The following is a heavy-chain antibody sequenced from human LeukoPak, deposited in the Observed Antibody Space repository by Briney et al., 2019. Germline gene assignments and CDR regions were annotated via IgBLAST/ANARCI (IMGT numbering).Heavy chain of an antibody. CDR3: ASRRGQGAFDI. CDR2: IYYSGST. Sequence: PSETLSLTCTVSGGSISSYYWSWIRQPPGKGLGWIGYIYYSGSTNYNPSLKSRVTISVDTSKNQFSLKLSSVTAADTAVYYCASRRGQGAFDIWGQGTMVTVSS. D-gene: IGHD1-14*01. J-gene: IGHJ3*02. V-gene: IGHV4-59*08. CDR1: GGSISSYY.